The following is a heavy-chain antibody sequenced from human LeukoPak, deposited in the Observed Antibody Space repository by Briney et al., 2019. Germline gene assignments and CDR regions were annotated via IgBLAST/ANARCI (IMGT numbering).Heavy chain of an antibody. J-gene: IGHJ5*02. V-gene: IGHV1-18*01. CDR2: ISAYNGNK. Sequence: ASVKVSCKASGGTFSSYAISWVRQAPGQGLEWMGWISAYNGNKNYAQKLQGRVTMTTDTSTSTAYMELRSLRSDDTAVYYCAREIYIGWLGLFDPWGQGTLVTVSS. D-gene: IGHD3-9*01. CDR3: AREIYIGWLGLFDP. CDR1: GGTFSSYA.